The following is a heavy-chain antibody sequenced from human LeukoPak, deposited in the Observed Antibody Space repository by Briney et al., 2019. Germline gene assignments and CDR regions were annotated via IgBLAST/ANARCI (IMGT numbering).Heavy chain of an antibody. CDR1: DDSITMYY. Sequence: SETLSLTCSVSDDSITMYYWTWIRQPPGKGLEWIGYVDHTGSTNYNPSLKSRVTISVDTSKNQFSLKLSSVTAADTAVYYCARRYYYGSGSYRSNWFDPWGQGTLVTVSS. CDR2: VDHTGST. V-gene: IGHV4-59*12. J-gene: IGHJ5*02. CDR3: ARRYYYGSGSYRSNWFDP. D-gene: IGHD3-10*01.